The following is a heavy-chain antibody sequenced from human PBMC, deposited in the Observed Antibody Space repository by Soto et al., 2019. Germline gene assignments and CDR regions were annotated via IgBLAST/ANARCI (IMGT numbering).Heavy chain of an antibody. D-gene: IGHD3-10*01. V-gene: IGHV1-2*02. CDR1: GYTFTAKY. CDR2: INPKFGDT. Sequence: QVQLVQSGAEVKEPGDSVRVSCEASGYTFTAKYIHWVRQAPGQGLEWMGWINPKFGDTTYAQDFQGRVSMTRDMSMSTVYMDLSRLTSDDTAIYYCARNMDYYYGPGSGNGHGFWGQGTTVTVFS. J-gene: IGHJ6*02. CDR3: ARNMDYYYGPGSGNGHGF.